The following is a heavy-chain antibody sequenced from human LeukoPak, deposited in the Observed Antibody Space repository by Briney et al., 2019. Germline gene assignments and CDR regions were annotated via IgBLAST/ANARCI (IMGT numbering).Heavy chain of an antibody. CDR1: GGTFSSYA. J-gene: IGHJ4*02. D-gene: IGHD3-16*01. CDR2: IIPILGIA. CDR3: ARGLTAHHGGTY. V-gene: IGHV1-69*04. Sequence: GSSVKVSCKASGGTFSSYAISWVRQAPGQGLGWMGRIIPILGIANYAQKFQGRVTITADKSTSTAYMELSSLRSEDTAVYYCARGLTAHHGGTYWGQGTLVTVSS.